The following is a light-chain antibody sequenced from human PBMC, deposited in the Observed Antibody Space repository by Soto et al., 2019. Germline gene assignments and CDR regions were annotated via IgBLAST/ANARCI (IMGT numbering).Light chain of an antibody. CDR2: EVV. J-gene: IGLJ1*01. Sequence: QSALTQLPSASGSPGQSVTISCTGTKNDIGVYDFVSWYQHHPGKAPRLMIYEVVQRPSGVPDRFSGSKSGNTASLTVSGLQAADEADYFCKSYAGSNTYVFGSGTKLTVL. V-gene: IGLV2-8*01. CDR1: KNDIGVYDF. CDR3: KSYAGSNTYV.